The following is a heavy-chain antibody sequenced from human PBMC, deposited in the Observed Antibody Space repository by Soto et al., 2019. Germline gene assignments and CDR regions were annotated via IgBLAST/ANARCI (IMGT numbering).Heavy chain of an antibody. D-gene: IGHD3-22*01. J-gene: IGHJ4*02. V-gene: IGHV3-23*01. CDR2: ISGSGGST. Sequence: PGGSLRLSCAASGFSVTTYRMSWVRQAPGKGLEWVSVISGSGGSTHYADSVKGRSTISKNTLHLQVNSLRGEDTAVYYCAKEADISGYYPDYWGQGTQVTVSS. CDR3: AKEADISGYYPDY. CDR1: GFSVTTYR.